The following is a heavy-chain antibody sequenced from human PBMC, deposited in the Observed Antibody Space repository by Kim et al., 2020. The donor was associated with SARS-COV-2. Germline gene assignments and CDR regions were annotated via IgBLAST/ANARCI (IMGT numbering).Heavy chain of an antibody. CDR3: AKDTRRYYDILTGYYREFDP. V-gene: IGHV3-23*01. Sequence: RFTISRDNSKNTLYLQMNSLRAEDTAVYYCAKDTRRYYDILTGYYREFDPWGQGTLVTVSS. J-gene: IGHJ5*02. D-gene: IGHD3-9*01.